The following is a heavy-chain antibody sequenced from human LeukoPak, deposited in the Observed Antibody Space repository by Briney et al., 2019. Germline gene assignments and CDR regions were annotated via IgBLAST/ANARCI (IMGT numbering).Heavy chain of an antibody. CDR2: ISGSGGST. Sequence: GGSLRLSCAASGFAFSSYAMSWVRQAPGNGLEWVSAISGSGGSTYYADSVKGRFTISRDNSKNTLYLQMKNLRAEDTAVYYCARDGLGASDFDYWGQGTLVTVPS. V-gene: IGHV3-23*01. CDR1: GFAFSSYA. D-gene: IGHD1-26*01. CDR3: ARDGLGASDFDY. J-gene: IGHJ4*02.